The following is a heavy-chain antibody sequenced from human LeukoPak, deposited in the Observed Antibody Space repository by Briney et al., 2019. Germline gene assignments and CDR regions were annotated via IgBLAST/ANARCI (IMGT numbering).Heavy chain of an antibody. V-gene: IGHV1-46*01. J-gene: IGHJ5*02. CDR2: INPSGGST. CDR1: GYTFTSYY. D-gene: IGHD2-21*01. Sequence: GASVKVSCKASGYTFTSYYIHWVRQAPGQGLEWMGIINPSGGSTSYAQKFQGRVTMTRDTSTSTVYMELSSLRSEDTAVYYCVRSDLWYWFDPWGQGTLVTVSS. CDR3: VRSDLWYWFDP.